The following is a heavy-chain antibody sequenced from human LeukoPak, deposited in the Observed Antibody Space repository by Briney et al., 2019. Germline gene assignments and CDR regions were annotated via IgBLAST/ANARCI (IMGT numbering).Heavy chain of an antibody. CDR2: IWYDGSNK. D-gene: IGHD3-16*01. J-gene: IGHJ4*02. CDR3: ASGGGDFDY. V-gene: IGHV3-33*01. Sequence: GGSLRLSCAASGFTFSSYGMHWVRQAPDKGLEWVAVIWYDGSNKYYADSVKGRFTISRDNSKNTLYLQMNSLRAEDTAVYYCASGGGDFDYWGQGTLVTVSS. CDR1: GFTFSSYG.